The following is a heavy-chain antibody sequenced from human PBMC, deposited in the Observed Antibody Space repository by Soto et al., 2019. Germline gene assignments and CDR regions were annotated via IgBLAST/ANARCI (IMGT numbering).Heavy chain of an antibody. CDR2: IFYSGST. D-gene: IGHD6-13*01. J-gene: IGHJ4*02. Sequence: QVQLQESGPGLVKPSETLSLTCTVSGGSMTSYYWSWIRQPPGKGLEWIGYIFYSGSTYYNPSLQSRVNISLDTSKSQFSLKLSSVTAADTAVYYCARRRTTAGLFDYLGRGILVTVSS. V-gene: IGHV4-59*08. CDR1: GGSMTSYY. CDR3: ARRRTTAGLFDY.